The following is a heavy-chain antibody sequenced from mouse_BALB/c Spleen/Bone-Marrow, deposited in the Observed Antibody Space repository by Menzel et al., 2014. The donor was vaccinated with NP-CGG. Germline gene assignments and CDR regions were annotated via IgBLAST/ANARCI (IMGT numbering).Heavy chain of an antibody. J-gene: IGHJ3*01. CDR1: GFTFTDHY. CDR2: IRNKANGYTT. Sequence: EVKVEESAGCLVQPGGSLRLSCATSGFTFTDHYMSWVRQPPGKALEWLGFIRNKANGYTTEYSASVKGRFTISRDNSQSILYLQMNTLRAEDSATDYCARDSDWFAYWGQGTLVTVSA. CDR3: ARDSDWFAY. V-gene: IGHV7-3*02.